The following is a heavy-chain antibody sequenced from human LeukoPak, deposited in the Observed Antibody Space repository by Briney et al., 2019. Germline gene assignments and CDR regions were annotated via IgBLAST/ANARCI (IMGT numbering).Heavy chain of an antibody. Sequence: GGSLRLSCAASGFTFSNAWMSWVRQAPGKGLEWVGRIKSKTDGGTTDYAAPVKGRFTISRGDSKNTLYLQMNSLKTEDTAVYYCTRYDFWSGYHWAAFDIWGQGTMVTVSS. V-gene: IGHV3-15*01. D-gene: IGHD3-3*01. CDR1: GFTFSNAW. CDR2: IKSKTDGGTT. CDR3: TRYDFWSGYHWAAFDI. J-gene: IGHJ3*02.